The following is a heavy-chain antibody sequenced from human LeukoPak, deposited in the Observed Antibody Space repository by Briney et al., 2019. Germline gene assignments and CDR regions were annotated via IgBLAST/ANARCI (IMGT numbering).Heavy chain of an antibody. CDR1: GFTFSSYA. J-gene: IGHJ4*02. CDR3: ARDPYGDYYSDY. D-gene: IGHD4-17*01. V-gene: IGHV3-30-3*01. CDR2: ISYDGSNK. Sequence: PGGSLRLSCAASGFTFSSYAMHWVRQAPGKGLEWVAVISYDGSNKYYADSVKGRFTISRDNSKNTLYLQMNSLRAEDTAVYYCARDPYGDYYSDYWGQGTLVTVSS.